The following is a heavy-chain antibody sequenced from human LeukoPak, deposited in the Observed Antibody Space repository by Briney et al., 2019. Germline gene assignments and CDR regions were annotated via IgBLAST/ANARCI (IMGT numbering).Heavy chain of an antibody. Sequence: SETLSLTCTVSGGSISSSSYYWGWIRQPPGKGLEWIGSIYHSGSTNYNPSLKSRVTISVDKSKNQFSLKLSSVTAADTAVYYCARRFRSGLVTLYYYYGMDVWGQGTTVTVSS. V-gene: IGHV4-39*07. D-gene: IGHD3/OR15-3a*01. CDR1: GGSISSSSYY. CDR2: IYHSGST. J-gene: IGHJ6*02. CDR3: ARRFRSGLVTLYYYYGMDV.